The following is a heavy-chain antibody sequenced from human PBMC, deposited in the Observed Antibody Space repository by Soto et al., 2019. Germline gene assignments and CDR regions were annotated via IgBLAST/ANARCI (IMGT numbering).Heavy chain of an antibody. Sequence: SETLSLTCTVSGGSISSGGYYWSWIRQHPGKGPEWIGSVFYTGFTSYNPSLESRVSVSVDTSKNQFSLKVSGVSAADTAMYYCATSQKGYNWNYFDHWGQGALVTVSS. CDR2: VFYTGFT. CDR1: GGSISSGGYY. CDR3: ATSQKGYNWNYFDH. J-gene: IGHJ4*02. V-gene: IGHV4-39*01. D-gene: IGHD1-20*01.